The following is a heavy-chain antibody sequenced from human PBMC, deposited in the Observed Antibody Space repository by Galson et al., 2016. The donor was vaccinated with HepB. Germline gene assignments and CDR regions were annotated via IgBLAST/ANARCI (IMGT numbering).Heavy chain of an antibody. CDR3: ARDIRTGRMSVAGSEY. CDR1: GFTFSKFA. J-gene: IGHJ4*02. V-gene: IGHV3-30*04. D-gene: IGHD6-19*01. Sequence: SLRLSCAASGFTFSKFAVHWVRQAPGKGLEWVAVISNDESRIYYADSVKGRFTISRDNSKNILYLQMNSLRAEDTAMYFCARDIRTGRMSVAGSEYWGQGTLVTVSS. CDR2: ISNDESRI.